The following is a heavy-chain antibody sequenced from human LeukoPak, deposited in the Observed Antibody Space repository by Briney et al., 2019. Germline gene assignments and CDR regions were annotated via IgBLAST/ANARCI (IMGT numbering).Heavy chain of an antibody. Sequence: SQTLSLTSTVSGGSISSGGYYWSWIRQHPGKGLEWIGYIYYSGSTYYNPSLKSRVTISVDTSKNQFSLKLSSVTAADTAVYYCARVYADYYGSGSYYDYWGQGTLVTVSS. CDR1: GGSISSGGYY. CDR2: IYYSGST. D-gene: IGHD3-10*01. J-gene: IGHJ4*02. V-gene: IGHV4-31*03. CDR3: ARVYADYYGSGSYYDY.